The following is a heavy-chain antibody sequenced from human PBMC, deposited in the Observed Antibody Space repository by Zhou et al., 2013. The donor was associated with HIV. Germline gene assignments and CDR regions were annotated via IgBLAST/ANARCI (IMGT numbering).Heavy chain of an antibody. Sequence: QVQLEQSGAEVKKPGSSVKVSCTTSGGTFSNYAITWVRQAPGQGLEWMGGLIPILGTANYAQSFQGRLTITTDDSTTTAYMELSSLRSDDTADYYCARGLYHDFWSGYGRNYYYYMDVWGKGTTVTVTS. D-gene: IGHD3-3*01. CDR3: ARGLYHDFWSGYGRNYYYYMDV. CDR2: LIPILGTA. CDR1: GGTFSNYA. V-gene: IGHV1-69*05. J-gene: IGHJ6*03.